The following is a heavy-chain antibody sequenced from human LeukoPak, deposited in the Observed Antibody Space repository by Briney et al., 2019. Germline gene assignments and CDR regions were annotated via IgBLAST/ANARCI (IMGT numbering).Heavy chain of an antibody. Sequence: GGSLRLSCVASGFTFSRYWMHWVRQAPGKGLEWVSGINWNGGSTYCRDSVKGRFTISRDNAKNSLYLQMNSLRAEDTALYYCARVKGSGYRNSIDYWGQGTLVTVSS. CDR2: INWNGGST. J-gene: IGHJ4*02. D-gene: IGHD3-3*01. CDR3: ARVKGSGYRNSIDY. CDR1: GFTFSRYW. V-gene: IGHV3-20*04.